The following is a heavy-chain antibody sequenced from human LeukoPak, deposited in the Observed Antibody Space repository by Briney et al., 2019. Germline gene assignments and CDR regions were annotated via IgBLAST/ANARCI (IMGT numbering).Heavy chain of an antibody. J-gene: IGHJ6*02. CDR2: MNPNSDNT. CDR1: GYTFTSYD. D-gene: IGHD6-13*01. Sequence: ASVKVSCKASGYTFTSYDINWVRQATGQGLEWMGWMNPNSDNTGYAQKFQGRVTMTRNTSISTAYMELSSLRSEDTAVYYCARAAVGSSWYGSYYGMDVWGQGTTVTVSS. V-gene: IGHV1-8*01. CDR3: ARAAVGSSWYGSYYGMDV.